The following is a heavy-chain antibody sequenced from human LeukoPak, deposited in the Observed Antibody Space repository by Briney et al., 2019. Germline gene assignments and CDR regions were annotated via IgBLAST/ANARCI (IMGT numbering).Heavy chain of an antibody. V-gene: IGHV4-59*11. D-gene: IGHD4-17*01. CDR2: IYYSGST. CDR1: GASISSHC. Sequence: SETLSLTCTVSGASISSHCWSWMRQPPGKGLEWIGYIYYSGSTNYNPSLKSRVTISVDTSKNQFSLKLSSVTAADTAVYYCARGARYGDSRDYYYYYYMDVWGKGTTVTVSS. CDR3: ARGARYGDSRDYYYYYYMDV. J-gene: IGHJ6*03.